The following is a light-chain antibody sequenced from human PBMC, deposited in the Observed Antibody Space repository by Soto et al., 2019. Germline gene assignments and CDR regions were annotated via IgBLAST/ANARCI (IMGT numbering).Light chain of an antibody. V-gene: IGLV1-44*01. CDR2: RNY. CDR1: TSNVGTYT. J-gene: IGLJ2*01. Sequence: QSVLTQPPSASGTPGQRVTISCSGSTSNVGTYTVDWYQQVPGAAPKLLIYRNYQRPSGVPDRFSGSKSGTSASLAISGLQSEDEADYYSAAWDDSLDGPVFGGGTKLTVL. CDR3: AAWDDSLDGPV.